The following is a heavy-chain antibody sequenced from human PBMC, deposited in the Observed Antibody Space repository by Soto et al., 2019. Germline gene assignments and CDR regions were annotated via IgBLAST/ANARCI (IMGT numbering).Heavy chain of an antibody. J-gene: IGHJ4*02. CDR2: IYWNDDK. Sequence: QITLKESGPTLVKPTQTLTLTCTFSGFSLSTSGVGVGWIRQPPGKALELLALIYWNDDKRYSPSLKSRLTITKETSKNQGVLTIANMDPVDTATYYCAHSVVFADILTGYSPRDDYCGQGTLVTVSS. D-gene: IGHD3-9*01. CDR3: AHSVVFADILTGYSPRDDY. V-gene: IGHV2-5*01. CDR1: GFSLSTSGVG.